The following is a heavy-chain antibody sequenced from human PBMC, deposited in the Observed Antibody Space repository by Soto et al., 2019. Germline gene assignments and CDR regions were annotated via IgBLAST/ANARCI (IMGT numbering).Heavy chain of an antibody. CDR3: ARVISSDRVSGYSTSCPYYGMDV. D-gene: IGHD6-13*01. CDR2: IDPSDSYT. J-gene: IGHJ6*02. CDR1: GYSFTSYW. Sequence: GESLKISCKGSGYSFTSYWISWVRQMPGKGLEWMGRIDPSDSYTNYSPSFQGHVTISADKSISTAYLQWSSLRASDTAVYYCARVISSDRVSGYSTSCPYYGMDVWGQGTTVTVSS. V-gene: IGHV5-10-1*01.